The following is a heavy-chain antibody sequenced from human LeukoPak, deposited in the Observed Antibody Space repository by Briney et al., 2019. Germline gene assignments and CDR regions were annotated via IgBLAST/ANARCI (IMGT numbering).Heavy chain of an antibody. CDR2: IRYDGSNK. CDR3: AKDRNSSSWYGYYYYMDV. V-gene: IGHV3-30*02. Sequence: TGGSLRLSCASSGFTFSSYGMHWVRQAPGKGLEWVAFIRYDGSNKYYADSVKGRFTISRDNSKNTLYLQMDSLRAEDTAVYYCAKDRNSSSWYGYYYYMDVWGKGTTVTVSS. J-gene: IGHJ6*03. D-gene: IGHD6-13*01. CDR1: GFTFSSYG.